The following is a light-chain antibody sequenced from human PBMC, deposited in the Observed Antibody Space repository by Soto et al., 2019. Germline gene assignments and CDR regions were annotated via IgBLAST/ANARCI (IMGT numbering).Light chain of an antibody. Sequence: QSVLTQPPSASGTPGQRVTISCSGSSSNIGSNYVYWYQQLPGTAPKLLIYRNNQRPSGVPDRFSGSKSGTSASLAISGLRSEDEADYYCAAWDGSLSGPSVVFGGGTKLTVL. J-gene: IGLJ2*01. V-gene: IGLV1-47*01. CDR1: SSNIGSNY. CDR2: RNN. CDR3: AAWDGSLSGPSVV.